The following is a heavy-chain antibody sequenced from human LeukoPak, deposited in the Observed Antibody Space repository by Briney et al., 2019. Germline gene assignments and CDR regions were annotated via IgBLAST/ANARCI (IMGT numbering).Heavy chain of an antibody. Sequence: PSETLSLTCTVSGDSMSSGALDWSWIRQHPGKGLEWIGNIYYSGSTYYNPSLKSRVTISVDRSKNQFSLKLTSVTAADTAVYYCARASPFDHYDDPDAFDIWGQGTMVTVSS. CDR3: ARASPFDHYDDPDAFDI. D-gene: IGHD4-17*01. V-gene: IGHV4-31*03. CDR1: GDSMSSGALD. J-gene: IGHJ3*02. CDR2: IYYSGST.